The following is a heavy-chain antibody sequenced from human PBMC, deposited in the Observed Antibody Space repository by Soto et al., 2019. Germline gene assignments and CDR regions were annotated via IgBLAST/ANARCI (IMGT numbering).Heavy chain of an antibody. CDR3: ARDRSYDFWSGYLRSQELDY. V-gene: IGHV1-18*01. J-gene: IGHJ4*02. D-gene: IGHD3-3*01. Sequence: GASVKVSCKASGYTFTSYGISWVRQAPGQGLEWMGWISAYNGNTNYAQKLQGRVTMTTDTSTSTAYMELRSLRSDDTAVYYCARDRSYDFWSGYLRSQELDYWGQGTLVTVSS. CDR2: ISAYNGNT. CDR1: GYTFTSYG.